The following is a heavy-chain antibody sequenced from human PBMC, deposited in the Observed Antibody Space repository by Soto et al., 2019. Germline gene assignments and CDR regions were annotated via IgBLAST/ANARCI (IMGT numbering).Heavy chain of an antibody. CDR1: GFTFRTYA. CDR3: AKDAPGRRWLSDY. CDR2: ISGNGGT. V-gene: IGHV3-23*01. Sequence: GGSLRLSCAASGFTFRTYAMSWVRQAPGKGLEWVSTISGNGGTSYADFVRGRFTISRDNSKNTLYLQMNSLRAEDTAIYYCAKDAPGRRWLSDYWGQGTRVTASS. D-gene: IGHD5-12*01. J-gene: IGHJ4*02.